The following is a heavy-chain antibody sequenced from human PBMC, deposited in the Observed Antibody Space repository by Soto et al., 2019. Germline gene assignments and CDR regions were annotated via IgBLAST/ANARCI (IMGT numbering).Heavy chain of an antibody. CDR2: IYYSGST. J-gene: IGHJ4*02. D-gene: IGHD2-15*01. V-gene: IGHV4-31*03. Sequence: QVRLQESGPGLVKPSQTLSLTCTVSGGSISSGGYYWNWIRQHPGKGLEWIGYIYYSGSTYYNPSLKNRITITVDTSKNQYALKLSSVTAADTAMYYCARISPWGGNIDCCGQGTLVTVSS. CDR3: ARISPWGGNIDC. CDR1: GGSISSGGYY.